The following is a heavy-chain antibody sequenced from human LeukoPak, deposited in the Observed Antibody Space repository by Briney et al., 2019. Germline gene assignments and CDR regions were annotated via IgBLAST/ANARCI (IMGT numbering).Heavy chain of an antibody. CDR3: AKGGGIAARPMDY. CDR1: GFTFSSYG. CDR2: ISYDGSNK. V-gene: IGHV3-30*18. Sequence: GRSLRLSCAASGFTFSSYGMHWVRQAPGKGLEWVAVISYDGSNKYYADSVKGRFTISRDNSKNTLYLQMNSLRAEDTAVYYCAKGGGIAARPMDYWGQGTLVTVSS. D-gene: IGHD6-6*01. J-gene: IGHJ4*02.